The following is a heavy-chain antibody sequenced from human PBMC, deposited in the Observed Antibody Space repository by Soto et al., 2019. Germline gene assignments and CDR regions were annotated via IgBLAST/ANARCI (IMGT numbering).Heavy chain of an antibody. D-gene: IGHD2-2*01. CDR3: AKDHIVVVPAATLKYYYYYYGMDV. CDR1: GFTFSSYG. V-gene: IGHV3-30*18. Sequence: GSLRLSCAASGFTFSSYGMHWVRQAPGKGLEWVAVISYDGSNKYYADSVKGRFTISRDNSKNTLYLQMNSLRAEDTAVYYCAKDHIVVVPAATLKYYYYYYGMDVWGQGTTVTVSS. J-gene: IGHJ6*02. CDR2: ISYDGSNK.